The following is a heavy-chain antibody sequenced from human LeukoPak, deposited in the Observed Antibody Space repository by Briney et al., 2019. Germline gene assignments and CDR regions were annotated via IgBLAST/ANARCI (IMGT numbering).Heavy chain of an antibody. J-gene: IGHJ4*02. CDR3: AGGVLQYFDCLFPYYFTD. V-gene: IGHV4-34*01. Sequence: SETLSLTCAVYGGSFSGYYWSWIRQPPGKGLEWIGEINHSGSTNYNPSLKSRVTISVDTSKNQFSLKLSSVTAADPAVYYCAGGVLQYFDCLFPYYFTDGGQETLAT. CDR2: INHSGST. CDR1: GGSFSGYY. D-gene: IGHD3-9*01.